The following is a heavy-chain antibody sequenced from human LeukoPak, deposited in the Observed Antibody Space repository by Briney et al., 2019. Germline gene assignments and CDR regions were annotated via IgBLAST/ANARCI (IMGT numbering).Heavy chain of an antibody. J-gene: IGHJ4*02. CDR1: GGTFSSYA. CDR2: IIPIFGTA. CDR3: ARGSEYYYDSRFDY. D-gene: IGHD3-22*01. Sequence: SVKVSCKASGGTFSSYAISWVRQAPGQGLEWMGGIIPIFGTAKYAQKFQGRVTITADTSTSTAYMELSSLRSEDTAVYYCARGSEYYYDSRFDYWGQGTLVTVSS. V-gene: IGHV1-69*06.